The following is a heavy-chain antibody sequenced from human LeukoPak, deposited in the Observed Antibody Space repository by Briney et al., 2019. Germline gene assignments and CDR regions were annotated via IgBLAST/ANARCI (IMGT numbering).Heavy chain of an antibody. V-gene: IGHV4-59*01. CDR1: GDSIRNYY. CDR3: ARLNMGNFWSGYSLLDY. J-gene: IGHJ4*02. CDR2: THYSGST. D-gene: IGHD3-3*01. Sequence: SETLSLTCTVSGDSIRNYYWNWVRQPPGKPLEWIGFTHYSGSTFYNPSLKSRVSTLVDTSKNQFSLKLSSVTAADTAVYYCARLNMGNFWSGYSLLDYWGQGTLVTVSS.